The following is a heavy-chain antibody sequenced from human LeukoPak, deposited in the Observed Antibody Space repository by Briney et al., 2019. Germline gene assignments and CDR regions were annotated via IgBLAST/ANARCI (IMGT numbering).Heavy chain of an antibody. V-gene: IGHV3-23*01. CDR2: ISVSGNT. Sequence: PGGSLRLSCAASGFTLSSYAMSWVRQAPGKGLEWVSAISVSGNTYHADSVKGRFTISRDSSKNTLYLQMNRLRAEDAAVYYCAKDRRDVYYDSSGYYNGAFDIWGQGTMVTVSS. CDR3: AKDRRDVYYDSSGYYNGAFDI. CDR1: GFTLSSYA. D-gene: IGHD3-22*01. J-gene: IGHJ3*02.